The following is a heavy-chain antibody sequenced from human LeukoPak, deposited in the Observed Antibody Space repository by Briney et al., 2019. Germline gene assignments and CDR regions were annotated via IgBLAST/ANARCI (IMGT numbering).Heavy chain of an antibody. V-gene: IGHV3-33*06. CDR3: AKDPPYYDFWSGSFDY. CDR1: GFTFSGYG. J-gene: IGHJ4*02. Sequence: GGSLRLSCAASGFTFSGYGMHWVRQAPGKGLEWVAVIWYDGSNKYYADSVKGRFTISRDNSKNTLYLQMNSLRAEDTAVYYCAKDPPYYDFWSGSFDYWGQGTLVTVSS. D-gene: IGHD3-3*01. CDR2: IWYDGSNK.